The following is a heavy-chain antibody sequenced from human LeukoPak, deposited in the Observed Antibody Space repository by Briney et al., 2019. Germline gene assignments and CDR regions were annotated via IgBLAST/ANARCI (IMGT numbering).Heavy chain of an antibody. CDR2: INHSGST. CDR3: ARGGVVPAAKSPADEGYYHYMDV. Sequence: SETLSLTCAVYGGSFSGYYWSWIRQPPGKGLEWIGEINHSGSTNYNPSLKSRVTISVDTSKNQFSLKLSSVTAADTAVYYCARGGVVPAAKSPADEGYYHYMDVWGKGTTVTVSS. J-gene: IGHJ6*03. V-gene: IGHV4-34*01. D-gene: IGHD2-2*01. CDR1: GGSFSGYY.